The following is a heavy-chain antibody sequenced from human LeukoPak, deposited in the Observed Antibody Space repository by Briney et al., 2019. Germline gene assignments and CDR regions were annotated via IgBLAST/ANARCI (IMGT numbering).Heavy chain of an antibody. CDR3: TRDLRSSGWNDAYYFDY. CDR2: IRSKAYGGTT. Sequence: HPGGSLRLSCTASGFTFGDYAMSWFRQAPGKGLEWVGFIRSKAYGGTTEYAASVKGRFTISRDDSKSIAYLQMNSLKTEDTAVYYCTRDLRSSGWNDAYYFDYWGQGTLVTVSS. J-gene: IGHJ4*02. CDR1: GFTFGDYA. D-gene: IGHD6-19*01. V-gene: IGHV3-49*03.